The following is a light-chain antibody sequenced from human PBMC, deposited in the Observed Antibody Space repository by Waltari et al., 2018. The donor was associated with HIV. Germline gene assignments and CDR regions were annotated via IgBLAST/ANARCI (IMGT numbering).Light chain of an antibody. V-gene: IGKV1-27*01. CDR1: QGIRNY. CDR2: RAS. Sequence: DIQMTQSPSSLSASVGDRVPITSRASQGIRNYLAWYQQKPGKVPELLIYRASTLQSGVPSRFSGSGSGTDFTLTISSLQPEDVATYYCQKYNSAPPFTFGPGTKVDIK. CDR3: QKYNSAPPFT. J-gene: IGKJ3*01.